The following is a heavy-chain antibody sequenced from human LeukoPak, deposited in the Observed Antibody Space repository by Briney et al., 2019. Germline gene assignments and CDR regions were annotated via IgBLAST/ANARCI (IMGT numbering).Heavy chain of an antibody. J-gene: IGHJ3*02. D-gene: IGHD6-19*01. CDR1: GGSFSGYY. Sequence: SETLSLTCAVYGGSFSGYYWSWIRQPPGKGLEWIGEINHSGSTNYNPSLKSRVTISVDTSKNQFSLKLSSVTAADTAVYYCARSRIAVARGGAFDIWGQGTMVTVSS. V-gene: IGHV4-34*01. CDR2: INHSGST. CDR3: ARSRIAVARGGAFDI.